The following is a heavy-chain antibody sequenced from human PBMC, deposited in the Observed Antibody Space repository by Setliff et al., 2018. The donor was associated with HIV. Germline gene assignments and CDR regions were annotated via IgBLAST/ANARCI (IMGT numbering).Heavy chain of an antibody. CDR3: TRKKTGQFGAFNM. Sequence: SETLSLTCAVYGDSFSGSYWSWIRQSPGTGLEWIGEVNHNGGTNYNPSLKSRVVVSVDRSKNQFSLKLISVTAADTAVYHCTRKKTGQFGAFNMWGRGTLVTVSS. CDR2: VNHNGGT. CDR1: GDSFSGSY. J-gene: IGHJ3*02. V-gene: IGHV4-34*01. D-gene: IGHD7-27*01.